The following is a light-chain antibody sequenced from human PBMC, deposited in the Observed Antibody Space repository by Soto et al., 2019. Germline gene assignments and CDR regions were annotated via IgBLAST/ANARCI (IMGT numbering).Light chain of an antibody. CDR1: QTVYSN. CDR2: RAS. Sequence: EIVKTQSPATLSASEGERATLSCRASQTVYSNVAWYQQRPGQAPRHLIYRASSRAIDIPARFSGSGSGTEFTLTISSLQSEDSAVYYCQHYQNLWAFGQETKVDI. CDR3: QHYQNLWA. J-gene: IGKJ1*01. V-gene: IGKV3-15*01.